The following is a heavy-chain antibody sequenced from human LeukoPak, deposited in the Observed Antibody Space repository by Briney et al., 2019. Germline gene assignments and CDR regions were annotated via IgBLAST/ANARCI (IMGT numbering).Heavy chain of an antibody. D-gene: IGHD6-6*01. Sequence: GGSLRLSCAASGFTFSSYAMSWVRQAPGKGLEWVSAISGSGGSTYYADSVKGRFTISRDNSKNTLYLQMNSLRAEDTAVYYCAKGSSSYQSYYYYGMDVWGQGTTVTVSS. V-gene: IGHV3-23*01. J-gene: IGHJ6*02. CDR2: ISGSGGST. CDR1: GFTFSSYA. CDR3: AKGSSSYQSYYYYGMDV.